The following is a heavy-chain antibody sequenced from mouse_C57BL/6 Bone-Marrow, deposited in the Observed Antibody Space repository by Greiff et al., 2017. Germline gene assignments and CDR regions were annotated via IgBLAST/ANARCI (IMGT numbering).Heavy chain of an antibody. CDR2: IWTGGGT. Sequence: VQRVESGPGLVAPSQSLSITCTVSGFSLTSYAISWVRQPPGKGLEWLGVIWTGGGTNYNSALKSRLSISKDNSKSQVFLKMNSLQTDDTARYYCARNEGYGSSYAMDYWGQGTSVTVSS. CDR1: GFSLTSYA. V-gene: IGHV2-9-1*01. J-gene: IGHJ4*01. CDR3: ARNEGYGSSYAMDY. D-gene: IGHD1-1*01.